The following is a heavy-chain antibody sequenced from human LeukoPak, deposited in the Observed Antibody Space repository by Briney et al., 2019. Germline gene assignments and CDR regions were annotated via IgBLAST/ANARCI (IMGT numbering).Heavy chain of an antibody. CDR3: ARALTDTRNGLDI. CDR2: IRYDGSNK. D-gene: IGHD3-9*01. V-gene: IGHV3-30*02. J-gene: IGHJ3*02. CDR1: GFTFNTYA. Sequence: GGSLRLSCAASGFTFNTYAMSWVRQAPGKGLEWVAFIRYDGSNKYYADSVKGRFTISRDNSKNTLYLQMNSLRAEDTAVYYCARALTDTRNGLDIWGQGTMVTVSS.